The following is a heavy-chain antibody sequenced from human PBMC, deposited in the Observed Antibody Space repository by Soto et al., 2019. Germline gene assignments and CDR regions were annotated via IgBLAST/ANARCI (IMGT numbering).Heavy chain of an antibody. D-gene: IGHD2-2*01. CDR1: GYDFSTYW. Sequence: GESLKISCKCFGYDFSTYWFGWVRQMSGKGLDWMGILYPGDSDTRLNPSFRGRVTLSVDTSVSTAYLQWDSLQASDTAIYYCARLPRDCNYTSCYFADSWGQGTQVTVSS. J-gene: IGHJ4*02. V-gene: IGHV5-51*01. CDR2: LYPGDSDT. CDR3: ARLPRDCNYTSCYFADS.